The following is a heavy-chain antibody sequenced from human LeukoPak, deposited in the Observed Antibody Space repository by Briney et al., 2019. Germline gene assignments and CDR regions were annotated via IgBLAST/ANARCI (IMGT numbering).Heavy chain of an antibody. Sequence: GRSLRLSCAASGFTFSSHAMSWVRQAPGKGLEWVSAVSGSGDNTYYADSVKGRFTISRDNSKNTLYLQMNSLRAEDTAVYYCARDKSLGGYWGQGTLVTVSS. CDR1: GFTFSSHA. CDR2: VSGSGDNT. J-gene: IGHJ4*02. V-gene: IGHV3-23*01. CDR3: ARDKSLGGY.